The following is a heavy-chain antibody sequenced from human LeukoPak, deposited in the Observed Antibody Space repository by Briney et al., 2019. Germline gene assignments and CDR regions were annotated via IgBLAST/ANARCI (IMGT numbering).Heavy chain of an antibody. J-gene: IGHJ4*02. V-gene: IGHV1-46*01. Sequence: GASVEVSCKASGYTFTSYYMHWVRQAPGQGLEWMGIINPSGGSTSYAQKFQGRVTMTRDTSTSTVYMELSSLRSEDTAVYYCARGKYYYDSSGYYAFDYWGQGTLVTVSS. CDR2: INPSGGST. CDR3: ARGKYYYDSSGYYAFDY. D-gene: IGHD3-22*01. CDR1: GYTFTSYY.